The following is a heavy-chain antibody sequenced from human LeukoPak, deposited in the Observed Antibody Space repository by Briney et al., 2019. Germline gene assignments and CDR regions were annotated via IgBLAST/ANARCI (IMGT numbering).Heavy chain of an antibody. V-gene: IGHV3-30*18. CDR2: ISYDGSNK. CDR3: AKGQLYSSSWYDLDY. D-gene: IGHD6-13*01. J-gene: IGHJ4*02. CDR1: GFTFSSYG. Sequence: PGGSLRLSCAASGFTFSSYGMHGFRQAPGKGRDGVAFISYDGSNKYYADSVKGRFTISRDNSKNTLYLQMNSLRAEDTAVYYCAKGQLYSSSWYDLDYWGQGTLVTVSS.